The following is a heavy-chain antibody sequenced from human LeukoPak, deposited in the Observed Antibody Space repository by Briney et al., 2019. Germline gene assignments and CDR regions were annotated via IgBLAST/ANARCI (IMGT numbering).Heavy chain of an antibody. CDR1: GGSVSSNY. CDR3: ANSISMDFEY. D-gene: IGHD2-2*02. CDR2: FYNGGST. J-gene: IGHJ4*02. V-gene: IGHV4-4*07. Sequence: KPSETLSLTCTVSGGSVSSNYWNRIRQPAGKGLEWIGRFYNGGSTDYNPSLESRVTISIDRSKNQFSLKLTSVTAADTAVYYCANSISMDFEYWGQGTLVTVSS.